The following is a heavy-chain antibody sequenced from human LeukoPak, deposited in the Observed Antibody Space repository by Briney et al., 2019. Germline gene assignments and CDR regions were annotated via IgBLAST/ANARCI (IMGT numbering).Heavy chain of an antibody. CDR2: INTNSGFT. Sequence: ASVKVSRKASGYPFTVYYLHWVRHAPGQGLEWMGWINTNSGFTNYAQKFQGRVTMTRDTSISTAYMELSRVRSDDTAVYYCARLAYCSSSSCRSFDYWGQGTLVTVSS. V-gene: IGHV1-2*02. CDR1: GYPFTVYY. CDR3: ARLAYCSSSSCRSFDY. J-gene: IGHJ4*02. D-gene: IGHD2-2*01.